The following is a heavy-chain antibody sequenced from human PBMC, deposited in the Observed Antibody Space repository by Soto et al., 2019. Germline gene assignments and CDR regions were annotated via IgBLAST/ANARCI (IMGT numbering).Heavy chain of an antibody. CDR3: ARGMVRGSKDPTNTPFDY. CDR1: GFTFSSYD. J-gene: IGHJ4*02. V-gene: IGHV3-13*01. D-gene: IGHD3-10*01. CDR2: IGTAGDT. Sequence: GGSLRLSCAASGFTFSSYDMHWVRQATGKGLEWVSAIGTAGDTYYPGSVKGRFTISRENAKNSLYLQMNSLRARDTAVYYCARGMVRGSKDPTNTPFDYWGQGTLVTVSS.